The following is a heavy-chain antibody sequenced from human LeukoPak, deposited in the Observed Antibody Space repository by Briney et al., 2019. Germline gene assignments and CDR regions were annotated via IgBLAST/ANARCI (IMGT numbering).Heavy chain of an antibody. CDR1: GSTFSNFW. V-gene: IGHV3-7*04. Sequence: GGSLRLSCAVSGSTFSNFWMTWVRQAPGQGLEWVANIKQDGSEKYYVDSVKGRFTISRDNAKSSLYLQMDSLRAEDTAVYYCARDPGPSDYWGQGTLVTVSS. J-gene: IGHJ4*02. D-gene: IGHD3-10*01. CDR2: IKQDGSEK. CDR3: ARDPGPSDY.